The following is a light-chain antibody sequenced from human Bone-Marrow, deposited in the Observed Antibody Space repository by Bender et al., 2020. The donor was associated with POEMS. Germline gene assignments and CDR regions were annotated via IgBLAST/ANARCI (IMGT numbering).Light chain of an antibody. J-gene: IGLJ2*01. CDR1: SSDIGNYNL. CDR2: EVE. CDR3: CSYAGTGTFAVV. Sequence: QSALTQPASVSGSPGQSITISCTGTSSDIGNYNLVSWYQQHPGKVPKLIIYEVENRPSGVSNRFSGSKSDNTASLTISGLQAEDEAEYHCCSYAGTGTFAVVFGGGTKLTVL. V-gene: IGLV2-23*02.